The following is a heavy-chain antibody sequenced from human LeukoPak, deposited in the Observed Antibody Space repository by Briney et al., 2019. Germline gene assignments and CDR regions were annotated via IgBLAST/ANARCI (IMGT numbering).Heavy chain of an antibody. CDR3: ARDIVVVVAATPYYYYYMDV. J-gene: IGHJ6*03. CDR2: ISSSSSTI. Sequence: GGSLRLSCAASGFTFSSYSMNWVRQAPGKGLEWVSYISSSSSTIYYADSVKGRFTISRDNAKNSLYLQMNSLRAEDTAVYYCARDIVVVVAATPYYYYYMDVWGKGTTVTVSS. V-gene: IGHV3-48*01. D-gene: IGHD2-15*01. CDR1: GFTFSSYS.